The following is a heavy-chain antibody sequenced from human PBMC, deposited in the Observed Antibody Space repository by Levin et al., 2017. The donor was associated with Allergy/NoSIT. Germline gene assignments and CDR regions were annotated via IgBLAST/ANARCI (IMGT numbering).Heavy chain of an antibody. CDR2: ISSDGNSK. D-gene: IGHD5-18*01. Sequence: GESLKISCAASGFTFSNYALHWVRQAPGKGLQWVVVISSDGNSKYYGDSVKGRFTISRDNSKNTLSLRMNSLRPEDTGIYYCARGRLQSFDLWGQGTLVTVSS. CDR3: ARGRLQSFDL. J-gene: IGHJ4*02. V-gene: IGHV3-30*03. CDR1: GFTFSNYA.